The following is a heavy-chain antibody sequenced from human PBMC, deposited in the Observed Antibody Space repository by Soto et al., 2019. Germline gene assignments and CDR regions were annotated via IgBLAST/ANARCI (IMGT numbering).Heavy chain of an antibody. J-gene: IGHJ5*02. V-gene: IGHV3-21*01. D-gene: IGHD6-6*01. CDR3: ARSIAARLNWFDP. CDR1: GFAFSSYW. Sequence: GGSLRLSCAAAGFAFSSYWMHWVRQAPGKGLVWVPSISSSSSYIYYADSVKGRFTISRDNAKNSLYLQMNSLRAEDTAVYYCARSIAARLNWFDPWGQGTLVTVSS. CDR2: ISSSSSYI.